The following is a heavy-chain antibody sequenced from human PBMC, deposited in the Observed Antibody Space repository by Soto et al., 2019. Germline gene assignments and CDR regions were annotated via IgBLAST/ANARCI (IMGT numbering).Heavy chain of an antibody. Sequence: QVQLQESGAGLVKPSETLSLTCTVSGGSISNYYWTWIRQPPGKGLEWIGYVYYTGTTNYNPSLKSRVTISVDTSKNQFSLKLSSVTAADTAVYYCARVTYLYYGSGSYLYYFDSWGQGTLVTVSS. CDR1: GGSISNYY. V-gene: IGHV4-59*01. CDR3: ARVTYLYYGSGSYLYYFDS. CDR2: VYYTGTT. J-gene: IGHJ4*02. D-gene: IGHD3-10*01.